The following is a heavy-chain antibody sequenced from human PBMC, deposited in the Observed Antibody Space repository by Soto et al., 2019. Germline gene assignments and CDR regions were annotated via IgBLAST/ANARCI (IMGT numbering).Heavy chain of an antibody. Sequence: PXGSLRLSCAAAGFTFSSYAMSWVRQAPGRGLDWVSIITSDGRTYYADSVKGRFTISRDNSKNTVYLQMNSLRAEDTAVYYCAKDYSTVTTDPLSVVLFDSWGQGALVTVSS. D-gene: IGHD4-17*01. CDR1: GFTFSSYA. CDR2: ITSDGRT. J-gene: IGHJ4*02. V-gene: IGHV3-23*01. CDR3: AKDYSTVTTDPLSVVLFDS.